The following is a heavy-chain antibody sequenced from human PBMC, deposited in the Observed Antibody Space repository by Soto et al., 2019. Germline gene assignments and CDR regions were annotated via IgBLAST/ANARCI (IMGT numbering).Heavy chain of an antibody. CDR2: MNPNSGNT. D-gene: IGHD6-13*01. CDR3: AREAAATGGRGSDY. V-gene: IGHV1-8*01. CDR1: GYTFTSYD. J-gene: IGHJ4*02. Sequence: QVQLVQSGAEVKEPGASVIISCKASGYTFTSYDINWVRQATGQGLEWMGWMNPNSGNTGYAQKFQGRVTMTRDTSIGTAYMEVSSLKSEDTAMYYCAREAAATGGRGSDYWGQGTLVTVSS.